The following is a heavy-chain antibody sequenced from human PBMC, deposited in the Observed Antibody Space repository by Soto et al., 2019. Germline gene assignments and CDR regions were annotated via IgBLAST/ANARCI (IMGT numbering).Heavy chain of an antibody. D-gene: IGHD6-13*01. J-gene: IGHJ5*02. CDR1: GDSITNYY. CDR2: IYTSGDT. V-gene: IGHV4-4*07. Sequence: KASETLSLTCSVSGDSITNYYWSWIRQPAGKGLEWIGRIYTSGDTNYNPSLKSRVSMSVGTSKNHFSLKLSSVTAADTAVYYCARSGRQQLVRRNWFDLWGQGTLVTVSS. CDR3: ARSGRQQLVRRNWFDL.